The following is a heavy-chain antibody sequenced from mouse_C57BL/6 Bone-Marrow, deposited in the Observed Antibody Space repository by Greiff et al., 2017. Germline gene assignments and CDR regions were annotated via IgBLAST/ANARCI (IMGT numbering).Heavy chain of an antibody. J-gene: IGHJ1*03. CDR1: GFTFSSYG. V-gene: IGHV5-6*01. CDR3: ARIYSWYFDV. D-gene: IGHD1-1*01. CDR2: ISSGGSYT. Sequence: VESGGDLVKPGGSLKLSCAASGFTFSSYGMSWVRQTPDKRLEWVATISSGGSYTYYPDSVKGRFTISRDNAKNTLYLQMSSLKSEDTAMYYCARIYSWYFDVWGTGTTVTVSS.